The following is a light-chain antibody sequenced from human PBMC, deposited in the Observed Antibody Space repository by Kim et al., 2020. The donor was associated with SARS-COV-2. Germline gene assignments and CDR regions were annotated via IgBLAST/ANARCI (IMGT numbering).Light chain of an antibody. V-gene: IGKV1-16*01. CDR3: QQYKISPNT. J-gene: IGKJ2*01. CDR2: AAS. CDR1: QGITNY. Sequence: SASVGDRVTITCRASQGITNYLAWFQQRPGEAPRSLIYAASTLQTGVPSRFTGSGYGTDFTLTISGLQPEDFATYYCQQYKISPNTFGQGTKLEI.